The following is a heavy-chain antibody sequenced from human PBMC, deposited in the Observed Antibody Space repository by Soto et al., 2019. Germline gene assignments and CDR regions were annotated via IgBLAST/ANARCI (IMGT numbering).Heavy chain of an antibody. D-gene: IGHD2-15*01. CDR3: AGVVAATPCFFDY. V-gene: IGHV4-39*01. CDR1: GGSISSSSYY. CDR2: IYYSGST. J-gene: IGHJ4*02. Sequence: SETLSLTCTVSGGSISSSSYYWGWIRQPPGKGLEWIGSIYYSGSTYYNPSLKSRVTISVDTSKNQFSLKLSSVTAADTAVYYCAGVVAATPCFFDYWGQGTLVTV.